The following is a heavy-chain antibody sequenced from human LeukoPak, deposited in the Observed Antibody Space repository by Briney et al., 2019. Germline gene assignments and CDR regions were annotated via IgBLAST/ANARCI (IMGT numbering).Heavy chain of an antibody. CDR2: ISSSSSHI. J-gene: IGHJ4*02. D-gene: IGHD5-12*01. Sequence: PGGSLRLSCAASGFTFSSYAMSWVRQAPGKGLEWVSSISSSSSHIYYADSVKGRFTISRDNAKNSLYLQMNSLRAEDTAVYYCARAPRLGYGPLGGWGQGTLVTVSS. CDR3: ARAPRLGYGPLGG. CDR1: GFTFSSYA. V-gene: IGHV3-21*01.